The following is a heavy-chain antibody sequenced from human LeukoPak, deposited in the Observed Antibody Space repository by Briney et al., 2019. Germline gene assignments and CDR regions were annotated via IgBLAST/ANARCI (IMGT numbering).Heavy chain of an antibody. V-gene: IGHV3-11*01. CDR3: AKDAQSIGSYFDS. J-gene: IGHJ4*02. CDR2: ISSSGSTI. Sequence: GGSLRLSCAASGFTFSDYYMSWIRQAPGKGLEWVSYISSSGSTIYYADSVKGRFTISRDNAKNSLYLQMNNLRVDDTAIYYCAKDAQSIGSYFDSWGQGTLVTVSA. CDR1: GFTFSDYY.